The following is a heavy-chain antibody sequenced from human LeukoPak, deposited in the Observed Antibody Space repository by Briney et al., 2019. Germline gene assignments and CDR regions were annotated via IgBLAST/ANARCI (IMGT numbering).Heavy chain of an antibody. CDR3: ARKESGSNYYFDY. J-gene: IGHJ4*02. CDR1: GNSISSGYY. D-gene: IGHD2-15*01. V-gene: IGHV4-38-2*02. Sequence: PSETLSLTCTVSGNSISSGYYWDWIRPPPGKGLEWIGSMYHSGNTYYNPSLKSRVTISVDTSKNQFSLKLSSVTAADTAVYYCARKESGSNYYFDYWGQGTLVTVSS. CDR2: MYHSGNT.